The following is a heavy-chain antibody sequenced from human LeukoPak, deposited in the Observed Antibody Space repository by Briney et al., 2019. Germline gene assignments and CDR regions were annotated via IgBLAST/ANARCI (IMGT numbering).Heavy chain of an antibody. D-gene: IGHD2-21*02. J-gene: IGHJ3*02. CDR2: IYYSGST. Sequence: SETLSPTCTVSGGSISSYYWSWIRQPPGKGLEWIGYIYYSGSTNYNPSLKSRVTISVDTSKNQFSLKLSSVTAADTAVYYCASDMTFDAFDIWGQGTMVTVSS. CDR1: GGSISSYY. V-gene: IGHV4-59*01. CDR3: ASDMTFDAFDI.